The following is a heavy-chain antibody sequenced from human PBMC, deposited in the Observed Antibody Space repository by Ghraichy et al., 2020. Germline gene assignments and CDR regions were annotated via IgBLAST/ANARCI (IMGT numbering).Heavy chain of an antibody. V-gene: IGHV3-23*01. CDR1: GFAFSSYA. CDR2: VGGSSGGR. Sequence: WGSLRLSCAASGFAFSSYAMNWVRQAPGKGLEWVSVVGGSSGGRYYSDSVKGRFTISRDNSKNTVYLEMNSLRADDTAFYFCPKTGDSSGWNYFDHWGQGTLVTVSS. D-gene: IGHD7-27*01. CDR3: PKTGDSSGWNYFDH. J-gene: IGHJ4*02.